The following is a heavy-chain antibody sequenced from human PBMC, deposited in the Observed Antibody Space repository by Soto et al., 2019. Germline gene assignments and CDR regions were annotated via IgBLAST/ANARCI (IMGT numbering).Heavy chain of an antibody. CDR1: GFTFSDYY. Sequence: EVQLVESGGGLVQPGGSLRLSCAGSGFTFSDYYIDWVRQAPGKGLEWVGRSRDKGNSYSTDYAASVKGRFTISRDASKNSQFLQMNSMKTVDTVLYYCTRSITGTTSSGYWGQGTLVTVSS. D-gene: IGHD1-7*01. CDR2: SRDKGNSYST. CDR3: TRSITGTTSSGY. J-gene: IGHJ4*02. V-gene: IGHV3-72*01.